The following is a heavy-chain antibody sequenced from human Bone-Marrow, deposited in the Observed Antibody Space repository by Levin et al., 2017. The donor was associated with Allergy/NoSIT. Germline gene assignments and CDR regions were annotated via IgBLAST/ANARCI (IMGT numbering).Heavy chain of an antibody. CDR3: ARDRPGPHVVVVAATVFDF. CDR2: ISSSGSTI. D-gene: IGHD2-15*01. CDR1: GFTFSDYY. J-gene: IGHJ4*02. Sequence: GGSLRLSCAASGFTFSDYYISWIRQAPGKGLEWVSYISSSGSTIYYADSVKGRFTISRDNAKKSLYLKMNSLRAEDRAVYYCARDRPGPHVVVVAATVFDFWGQGTLVTVSS. V-gene: IGHV3-11*01.